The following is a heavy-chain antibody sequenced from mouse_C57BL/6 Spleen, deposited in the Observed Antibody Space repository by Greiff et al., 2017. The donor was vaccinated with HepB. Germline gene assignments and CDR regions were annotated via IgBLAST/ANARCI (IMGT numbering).Heavy chain of an antibody. Sequence: QVQLQQSGAELVRPGTSVKVSCKASGYAFTNYLIEWVKQRPGQGLEWIGVINPGSGGTNYNEKFKGKATLTADKSSSTAYMQLSSLTSEDSAVYFCARWLYYDYDDWYFDVWGTGTTVTVSS. CDR2: INPGSGGT. CDR3: ARWLYYDYDDWYFDV. CDR1: GYAFTNYL. J-gene: IGHJ1*03. V-gene: IGHV1-54*01. D-gene: IGHD2-4*01.